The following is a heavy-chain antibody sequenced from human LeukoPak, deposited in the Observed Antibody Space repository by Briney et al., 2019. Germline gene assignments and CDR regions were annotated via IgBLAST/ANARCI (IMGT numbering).Heavy chain of an antibody. D-gene: IGHD3-10*01. CDR2: ISGSGGST. CDR1: GFTFSSYA. CDR3: AKGGLWFGGFDP. Sequence: GGSLRLSCAASGFTFSSYAMRWVRQAPGKGLEGVSAISGSGGSTYYADSVKGRFTISRDNSKNTLYLQMNSLRAEDTAVYYCAKGGLWFGGFDPWGQGTLVTVSS. V-gene: IGHV3-23*01. J-gene: IGHJ5*02.